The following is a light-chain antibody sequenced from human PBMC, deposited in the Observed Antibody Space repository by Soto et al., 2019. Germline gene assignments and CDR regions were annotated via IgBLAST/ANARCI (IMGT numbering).Light chain of an antibody. CDR1: QSLLHSDGKTY. J-gene: IGKJ1*01. CDR3: QQYNSYRT. Sequence: DIVMTQTPLSLSVTPGQPASISSKSSQSLLHSDGKTYLYWYLQKPGQPPQLLIYEVSNRFSGVPDRFSGSGSGTEFTLTISSLQPDDFATYYCQQYNSYRTFGQGTKVDIK. V-gene: IGKV2D-29*01. CDR2: EVS.